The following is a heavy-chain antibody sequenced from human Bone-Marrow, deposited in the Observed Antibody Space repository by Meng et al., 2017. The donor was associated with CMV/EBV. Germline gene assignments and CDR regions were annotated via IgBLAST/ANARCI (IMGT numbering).Heavy chain of an antibody. J-gene: IGHJ4*03. CDR3: AKDNASYDSSGLGYDY. CDR1: GFTFSSYG. CDR2: IWYDGSNK. Sequence: GESLKISCAASGFTFSSYGMHWVRQAPGKGLEWVAVIWYDGSNKYYADSVKGRFTISRDNSKNTLYLQMNSLRAEDTAVYYCAKDNASYDSSGLGYDYWGQGNTVTVSS. D-gene: IGHD3-22*01. V-gene: IGHV3-33*06.